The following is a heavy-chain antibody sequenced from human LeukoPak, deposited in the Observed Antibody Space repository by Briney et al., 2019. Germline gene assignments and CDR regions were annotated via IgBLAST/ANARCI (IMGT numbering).Heavy chain of an antibody. CDR2: IIPILGIA. J-gene: IGHJ4*02. CDR1: GGTFSSYA. D-gene: IGHD1-26*01. Sequence: ASVKVSCKASGGTFSSYAISWVRQAPGQGLEWMGRIIPILGIANYAQKFQGRVTITADKSTSTAYMELSSLRSEDTAVYYCARAIVVDQVGATSGIDYWGQGTLVTVSS. V-gene: IGHV1-69*04. CDR3: ARAIVVDQVGATSGIDY.